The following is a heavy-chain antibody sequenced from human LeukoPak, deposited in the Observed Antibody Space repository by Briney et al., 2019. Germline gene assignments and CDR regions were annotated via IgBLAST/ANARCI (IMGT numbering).Heavy chain of an antibody. Sequence: SETLSLICTVSGGSISSYYWSWIRQPAGKGLQWIGRIHTSGSTDYNPSLGSRVTMSVDTSKNQFSLKLSSVTAADTAVYYCAREGSMTARPFVSIDYWGQGTLVTVSS. D-gene: IGHD6-6*01. CDR1: GGSISSYY. CDR2: IHTSGST. V-gene: IGHV4-4*07. CDR3: AREGSMTARPFVSIDY. J-gene: IGHJ4*02.